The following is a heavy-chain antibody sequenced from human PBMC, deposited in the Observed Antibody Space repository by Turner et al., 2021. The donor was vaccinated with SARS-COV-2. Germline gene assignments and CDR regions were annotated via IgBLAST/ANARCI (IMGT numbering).Heavy chain of an antibody. V-gene: IGHV4-39*01. CDR2: IYYSWST. CDR1: GGSISSSPYY. D-gene: IGHD3-10*01. J-gene: IGHJ5*02. CDR3: ARRSEGYYGSGSHWFDP. Sequence: QLQLQESGPGLVKPSETLSLTCTVSGGSISSSPYYWGWIRQPPGKGLELIGSIYYSWSTYYNPSLKSRVTISVDTSKNQFSLKLSSVTAADTAVYYCARRSEGYYGSGSHWFDPWGQGTLVTVSS.